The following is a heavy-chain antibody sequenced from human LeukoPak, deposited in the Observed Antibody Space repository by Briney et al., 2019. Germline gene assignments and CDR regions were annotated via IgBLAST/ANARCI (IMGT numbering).Heavy chain of an antibody. J-gene: IGHJ3*02. CDR2: INHSGST. D-gene: IGHD2-21*01. CDR1: GGSFSGYY. CDR3: ARGPIVLHIVVVIAINGDAFDI. Sequence: SETLSLTCAVYGGSFSGYYWSWIRQPPGKGLEWIGGINHSGSTNYNPSLKSRVTISVDTSKNQFSLKLSSVTAADTAVYYCARGPIVLHIVVVIAINGDAFDIWGQGTMVTVSS. V-gene: IGHV4-34*01.